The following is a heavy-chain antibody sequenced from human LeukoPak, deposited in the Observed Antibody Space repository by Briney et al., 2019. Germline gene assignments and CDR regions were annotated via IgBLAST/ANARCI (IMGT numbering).Heavy chain of an antibody. J-gene: IGHJ4*02. CDR2: INHSGST. CDR3: ARSLYGDYRTKFDY. D-gene: IGHD4-17*01. V-gene: IGHV4-34*01. CDR1: GGSFSGYY. Sequence: SETLSLTCAVYGGSFSGYYWSWIRQPPGKGLEWIGEINHSGSTNYNPSLKSRVTISVDTSKNQFSLKLSSVTAADTAVYYRARSLYGDYRTKFDYWGQGTLVTVSS.